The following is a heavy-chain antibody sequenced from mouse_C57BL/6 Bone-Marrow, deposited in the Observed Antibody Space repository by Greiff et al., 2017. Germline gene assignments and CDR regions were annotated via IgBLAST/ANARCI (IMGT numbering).Heavy chain of an antibody. J-gene: IGHJ2*01. CDR1: GYTFTSYT. Sequence: VKLQESGAELARPGASVKMSCKASGYTFTSYTMHWVKQRPGQGLEWIGYINPSSGYTKYNQKFKDKATLTADKSSSTAYMQLSSLTSEDSAVYYCASYYGSSYGYWGQGTTLTVSS. D-gene: IGHD1-1*01. V-gene: IGHV1-4*01. CDR3: ASYYGSSYGY. CDR2: INPSSGYT.